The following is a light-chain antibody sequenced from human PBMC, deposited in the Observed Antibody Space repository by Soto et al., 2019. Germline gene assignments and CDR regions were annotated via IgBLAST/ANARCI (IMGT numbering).Light chain of an antibody. J-gene: IGKJ2*01. V-gene: IGKV3-20*01. CDR1: QSLSSSF. Sequence: EIVLTQSPGTLSLSPGERATLSCRASQSLSSSFLVWYQQKPGQAPRLLIYGASSRATGIPDRFTGSGSGADFTLTISRLEPEDFALYYCHYHSNLTYTFGQGTKLEIK. CDR2: GAS. CDR3: HYHSNLTYT.